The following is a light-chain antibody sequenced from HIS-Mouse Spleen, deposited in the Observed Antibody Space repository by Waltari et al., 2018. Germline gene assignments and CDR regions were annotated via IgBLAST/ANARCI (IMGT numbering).Light chain of an antibody. Sequence: DIQLTQSPSFLSASVGDRVTITCRANQGISSYLAWYQQKPGNAPKLLIYAASTLQSGVPSRFSGSGSGTEFTLTISSLQPEDFATYYCQQLNSYPPTFGQGTKVEIK. CDR1: QGISSY. V-gene: IGKV1-9*01. CDR2: AAS. J-gene: IGKJ1*01. CDR3: QQLNSYPPT.